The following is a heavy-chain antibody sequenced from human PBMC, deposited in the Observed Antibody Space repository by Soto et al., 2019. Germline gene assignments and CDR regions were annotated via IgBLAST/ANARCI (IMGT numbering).Heavy chain of an antibody. D-gene: IGHD2-8*01. CDR3: ARGRGAEYCTNGVCSVRNYGMDV. CDR1: GYTFTSYY. CDR2: IIPIFGTA. V-gene: IGHV1-69*13. Sequence: SVKVSCKASGYTFTSYYMHWVRQAPGQGLEWMGGIIPIFGTANYAQKFQGRVTITADESTSTAYMELSSLRSEDTAVYYCARGRGAEYCTNGVCSVRNYGMDVWGQGTTVTVSS. J-gene: IGHJ6*02.